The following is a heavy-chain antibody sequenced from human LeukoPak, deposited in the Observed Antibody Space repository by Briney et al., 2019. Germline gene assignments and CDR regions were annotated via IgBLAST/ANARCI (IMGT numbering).Heavy chain of an antibody. CDR1: GFTVSSNY. V-gene: IGHV3-53*01. D-gene: IGHD4/OR15-4a*01. J-gene: IGHJ4*02. CDR2: IYSDNT. CDR3: ARQAGAYSHPYDY. Sequence: PGGSLRLSCAASGFTVSSNYMSWVRQAPGKGLEWVSFIYSDNTHYSDSVKGRFTISRDNSKNTLYLQMNSLRAEDTAVYYCARQAGAYSHPYDYWGQGTLVTVSS.